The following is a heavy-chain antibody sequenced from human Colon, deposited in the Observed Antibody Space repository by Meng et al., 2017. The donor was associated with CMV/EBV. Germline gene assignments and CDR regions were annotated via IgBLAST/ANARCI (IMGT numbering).Heavy chain of an antibody. CDR1: GDSISTNSAA. J-gene: IGHJ6*02. Sequence: SETLSLTCAISGDSISTNSAAWNWIRRSPTRGREWLGRTYYGSSRSNWYNDYALSVKSRITISPDASKNQFSLHLNSVTPEDTAVYYCARVLLWFGGRQYYGMDVWGRGTTVTVSS. CDR3: ARVLLWFGGRQYYGMDV. D-gene: IGHD3-10*01. V-gene: IGHV6-1*01. CDR2: TYYGSSRSNWYN.